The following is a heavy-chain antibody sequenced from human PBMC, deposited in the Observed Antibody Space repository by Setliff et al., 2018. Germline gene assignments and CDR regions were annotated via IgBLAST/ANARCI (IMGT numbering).Heavy chain of an antibody. J-gene: IGHJ3*02. V-gene: IGHV5-51*01. CDR3: ARHHTNCAFDI. Sequence: GESLKISCKGSGYSFTSFWIGWMRQMPGKGLEWMGIIFPGDSDTRYSPSFQGQVTMSADKSINTAYLQWSNLKASDTAIYYCARHHTNCAFDIWGQGTMVTVSS. CDR2: IFPGDSDT. CDR1: GYSFTSFW.